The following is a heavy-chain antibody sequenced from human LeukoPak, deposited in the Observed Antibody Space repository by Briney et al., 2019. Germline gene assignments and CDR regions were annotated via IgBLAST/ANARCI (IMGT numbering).Heavy chain of an antibody. V-gene: IGHV1-8*01. Sequence: ASVKVSCKASGYTFTSYDINWVRRATGQGLEWMGWMNPNSGNTGYAQKFQGRVTITRNTSISTAYMELSRLRSDDTAVYYCARDPNGEYYDFWSGSPGGWFDPWGQGTLVTVSS. CDR2: MNPNSGNT. D-gene: IGHD3-3*01. CDR3: ARDPNGEYYDFWSGSPGGWFDP. CDR1: GYTFTSYD. J-gene: IGHJ5*02.